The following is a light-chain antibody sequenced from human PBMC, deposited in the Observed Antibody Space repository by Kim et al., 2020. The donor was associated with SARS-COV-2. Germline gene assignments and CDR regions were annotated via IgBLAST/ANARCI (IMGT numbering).Light chain of an antibody. J-gene: IGLJ3*02. CDR3: QVWDSTIDHRVV. CDR2: YDS. Sequence: SYELTQPPSVSVAPGKTASISCGGNNIGSKSVHWCQQKPGQAPVLVISYDSDRPSWIPERFSGSNSGNTATLTIRRVEAGDEADYYCQVWDSTIDHRVVFGGGTQLTVL. CDR1: NIGSKS. V-gene: IGLV3-21*04.